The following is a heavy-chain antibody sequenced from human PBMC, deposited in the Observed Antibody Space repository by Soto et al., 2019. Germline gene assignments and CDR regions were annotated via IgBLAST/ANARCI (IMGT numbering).Heavy chain of an antibody. J-gene: IGHJ4*02. CDR2: ISAYNGNT. CDR1: GYTFTSYG. D-gene: IGHD4-17*01. V-gene: IGHV1-18*01. Sequence: QVQLMQSGAEVKKPGASVKVSCKASGYTFTSYGISWVRQAPGQGLEWMGWISAYNGNTNYAQKLQGRVTMTTDTSTSIAYMELRSLRSDDTAVYYCARSPPHDGDYGPFDYWGQGTLVTVSS. CDR3: ARSPPHDGDYGPFDY.